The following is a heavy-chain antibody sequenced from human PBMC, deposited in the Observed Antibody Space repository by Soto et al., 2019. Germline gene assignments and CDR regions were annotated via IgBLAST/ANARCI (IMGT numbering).Heavy chain of an antibody. J-gene: IGHJ4*02. V-gene: IGHV3-64*01. CDR3: AARSCSTTTCFHFDY. CDR2: ISSDGSST. D-gene: IGHD2-2*01. CDR1: GFYFSNYA. Sequence: PGGSLRLSCAASGFYFSNYAMHWVRQAPGKGLEYVSAISSDGSSTYYANSVKARFTISRDNSKNTLYLQVGSLREEDMAVYYCAARSCSTTTCFHFDYWGQGTPVTV.